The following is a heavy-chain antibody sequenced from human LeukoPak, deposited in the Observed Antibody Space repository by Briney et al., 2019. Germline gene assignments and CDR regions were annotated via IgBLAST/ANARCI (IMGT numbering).Heavy chain of an antibody. V-gene: IGHV4-34*01. CDR2: INHSGST. CDR1: GGSFSGYY. J-gene: IGHJ4*02. CDR3: ARVSLTGTMQGIDY. D-gene: IGHD1-14*01. Sequence: PSETLSLTCAAYGGSFSGYYWSWIRQPPGKGLEWIGEINHSGSTNYNPSLKSRVTISVDTSKNQFSLKLSSVTAADTAVYYCARVSLTGTMQGIDYWGQGTLVTVSS.